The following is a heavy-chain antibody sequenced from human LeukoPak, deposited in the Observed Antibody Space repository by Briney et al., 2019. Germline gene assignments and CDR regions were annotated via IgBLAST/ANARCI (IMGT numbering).Heavy chain of an antibody. J-gene: IGHJ3*02. D-gene: IGHD3-16*02. CDR2: IYYSGST. CDR1: GGSISSYY. V-gene: IGHV4-59*01. CDR3: ARERESSDAFDI. Sequence: SETLSLTCTVSGGSISSYYWSWIRQPPEKGLEWIGYIYYSGSTNYNPSLKSRVTISVDTSKNQFSLKLSSVTAADTAVYYCARERESSDAFDIWGQGTMVTVSS.